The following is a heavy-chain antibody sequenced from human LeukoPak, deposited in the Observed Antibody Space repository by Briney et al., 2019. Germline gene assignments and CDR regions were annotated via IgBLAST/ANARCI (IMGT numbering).Heavy chain of an antibody. CDR3: ATAVVVLAATVFAFDI. J-gene: IGHJ3*02. CDR1: GYTLTELS. CDR2: FDPEVGET. V-gene: IGHV1-24*01. Sequence: ASVKLSCKVYGYTLTELSMHWVRQAPGKGLEWMGGFDPEVGETIYAQKFQGRVTMTEDTSTDTAYVELSSLGSEDTAVYYCATAVVVLAATVFAFDIWGQGTMVTVSS. D-gene: IGHD2-2*01.